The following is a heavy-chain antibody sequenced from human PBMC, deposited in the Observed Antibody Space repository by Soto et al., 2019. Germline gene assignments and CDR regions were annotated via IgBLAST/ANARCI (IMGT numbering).Heavy chain of an antibody. Sequence: ASVTVTCTASGYTFTIYAIHWVRQAPGQRLEWMGWINAANGDTKYSPKFQGRVTITRDTSASTAYMELSSLRSEDTAVYYCVRRHVSATGIDWFDPWGQGTLVTVSS. J-gene: IGHJ5*02. CDR3: VRRHVSATGIDWFDP. CDR1: GYTFTIYA. D-gene: IGHD6-13*01. CDR2: INAANGDT. V-gene: IGHV1-3*01.